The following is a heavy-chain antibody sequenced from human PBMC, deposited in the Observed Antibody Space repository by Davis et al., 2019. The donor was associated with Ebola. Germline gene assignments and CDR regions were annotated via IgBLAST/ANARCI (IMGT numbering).Heavy chain of an antibody. V-gene: IGHV3-49*03. D-gene: IGHD3-22*01. Sequence: GESLKISCTASGFTFGDYAMSWFRQAPGKGLEWVGFIRSKAYGGTTEYAASVKGRFTISRDDSKSIAYLQMNSLKTEDTAVYYCTRDYYDSSGYYPDAFDIWGQGTMVTVSS. CDR3: TRDYYDSSGYYPDAFDI. J-gene: IGHJ3*02. CDR1: GFTFGDYA. CDR2: IRSKAYGGTT.